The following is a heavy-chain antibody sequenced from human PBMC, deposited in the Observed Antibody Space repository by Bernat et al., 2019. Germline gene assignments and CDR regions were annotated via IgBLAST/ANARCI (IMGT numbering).Heavy chain of an antibody. CDR2: INQDGSEK. D-gene: IGHD7-27*01. CDR3: ARSPRTGDVDY. Sequence: EVQLVESGGGLVQPGGSLRLSCAASGFTFSVSWMNWVRQAPGKGLEWVANINQDGSEKYYVDSVRGRFTISRDNAKNSLYLQMNSLRADDTAVYYCARSPRTGDVDYWGQGTMVTVSS. J-gene: IGHJ4*02. CDR1: GFTFSVSW. V-gene: IGHV3-7*03.